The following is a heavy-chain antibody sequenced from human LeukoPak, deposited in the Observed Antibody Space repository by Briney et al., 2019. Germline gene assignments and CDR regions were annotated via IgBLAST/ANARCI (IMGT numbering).Heavy chain of an antibody. CDR1: GFTFSSCG. D-gene: IGHD4-17*01. CDR3: AKIPTTVITEGY. J-gene: IGHJ4*02. CDR2: IRYDGSDK. Sequence: GGSLRLSCAASGFTFSSCGMHWVRQAPGKGLEWVAFIRYDGSDKYYADSVKGRFTISRDNSKNTLYLQMNSLRAEDTAVYYCAKIPTTVITEGYWGQGTLVTVSS. V-gene: IGHV3-30*02.